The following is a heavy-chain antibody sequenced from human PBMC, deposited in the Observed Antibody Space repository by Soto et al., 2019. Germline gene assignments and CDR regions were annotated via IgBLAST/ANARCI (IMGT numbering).Heavy chain of an antibody. CDR1: GYSFTSYW. J-gene: IGHJ6*02. D-gene: IGHD3-10*01. CDR3: ARIISFLYMVNSYYYGIDV. V-gene: IGHV5-51*01. Sequence: PGESLKISCKGSGYSFTSYWIGWVRQMAGKGLEWMGIIYPGDSDTRYSPSFQGQVTISADKSISTAYLQWSSLKASDTAMYYCARIISFLYMVNSYYYGIDVCGQRSTVPVS. CDR2: IYPGDSDT.